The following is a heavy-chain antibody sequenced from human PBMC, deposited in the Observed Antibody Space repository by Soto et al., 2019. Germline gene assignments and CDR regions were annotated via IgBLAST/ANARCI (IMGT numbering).Heavy chain of an antibody. Sequence: LSLSCAASGLTFSVHWMSWVRQAPGKGLEWVARIKEDGSEKQYVDSVKGRFTISRDNAESSLYLQMNYVRDEDTAVYYCMTDFQAFWGQGTLVTVSS. V-gene: IGHV3-7*01. CDR3: MTDFQAF. CDR2: IKEDGSEK. CDR1: GLTFSVHW. J-gene: IGHJ4*02.